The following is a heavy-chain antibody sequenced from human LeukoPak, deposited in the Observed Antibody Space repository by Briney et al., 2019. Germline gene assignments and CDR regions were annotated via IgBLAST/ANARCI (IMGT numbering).Heavy chain of an antibody. CDR3: ARDESITMVRGVTGFDY. J-gene: IGHJ4*02. V-gene: IGHV3-33*01. CDR1: GFTFSSYG. Sequence: WGSLRLSCAASGFTFSSYGMHWVRQAPGKGLEWVAVIWDDGSNKYYADSVKGRFTISRDNSKNTLYLQMNSLRAEDTAVYYCARDESITMVRGVTGFDYWGQGTLVTVSS. D-gene: IGHD3-10*01. CDR2: IWDDGSNK.